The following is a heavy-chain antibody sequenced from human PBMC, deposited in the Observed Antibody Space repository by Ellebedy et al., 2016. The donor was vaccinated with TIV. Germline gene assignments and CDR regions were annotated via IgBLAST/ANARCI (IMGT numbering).Heavy chain of an antibody. CDR3: ARVYGDYRMDV. CDR2: ISSSSGYR. CDR1: GFTFSSYS. V-gene: IGHV3-21*01. Sequence: GGSLRLSCAASGFTFSSYSMNWVRQAPGKGLEWVSSISSSSGYRYYAASVKGRFTISRDNAKNSLYLQMNSLRAEDTAVYYCARVYGDYRMDVWGQGTTVTVSS. J-gene: IGHJ6*02. D-gene: IGHD4/OR15-4a*01.